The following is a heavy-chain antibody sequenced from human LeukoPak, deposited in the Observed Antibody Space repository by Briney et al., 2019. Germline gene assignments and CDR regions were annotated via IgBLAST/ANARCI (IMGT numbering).Heavy chain of an antibody. CDR2: ISGSGGST. V-gene: IGHV3-23*01. CDR3: AKDFPILSTTQNYYYYMDV. D-gene: IGHD1-14*01. CDR1: GFTFISYA. Sequence: PGGSLRLSCAASGFTFISYAMSWVRQAPGKGLEWVSAISGSGGSTYYADSVKGRFTISRDNSKNTLYLQMNSLRAEDTAVYYCAKDFPILSTTQNYYYYMDVWGKGTTVTVSS. J-gene: IGHJ6*03.